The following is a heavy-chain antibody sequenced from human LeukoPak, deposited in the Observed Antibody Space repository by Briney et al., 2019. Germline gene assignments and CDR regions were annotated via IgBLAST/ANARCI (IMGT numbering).Heavy chain of an antibody. V-gene: IGHV3-30*04. J-gene: IGHJ4*02. D-gene: IGHD4-17*01. CDR1: GFTFSSYA. CDR2: ISYDGSNK. CDR3: ARDGEAVTTGYFDY. Sequence: GGSLRLSCAASGFTFSSYAMHWVRQAPGKGLEWVAVISYDGSNKYYADSVKGRFTISRDNSKNTLYLQMNSLRAEDTAVYYCARDGEAVTTGYFDYWGQGTLVTVSS.